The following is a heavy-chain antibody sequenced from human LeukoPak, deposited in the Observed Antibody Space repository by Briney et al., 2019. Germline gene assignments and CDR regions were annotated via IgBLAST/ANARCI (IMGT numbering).Heavy chain of an antibody. CDR1: GYTFTGYY. J-gene: IGHJ4*02. V-gene: IGHV1-2*06. CDR2: INPNSGGT. D-gene: IGHD2-21*02. Sequence: ASVKVSCKASGYTFTGYYMHWVRQAPGQGVEWLGRINPNSGGTNYAQKFQGRVTMTRDTSISTAYMELSRLRSDDTAVYYCASEKLYCGGDCYPTPFDYWGQGTLVTVSS. CDR3: ASEKLYCGGDCYPTPFDY.